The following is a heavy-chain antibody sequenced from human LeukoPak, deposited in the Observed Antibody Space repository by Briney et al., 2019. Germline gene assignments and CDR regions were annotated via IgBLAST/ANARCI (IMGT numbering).Heavy chain of an antibody. CDR3: ARLRSGRYGG. J-gene: IGHJ4*02. CDR2: IIPIFGTA. D-gene: IGHD1-26*01. Sequence: VASVKVSCKASGGTFSSYAISWVRQAPGQGLEWMGGIIPIFGTANYAQKFQGRVTITADESTSTAYMELSSLRSEDTAVYYCARLRSGRYGGWGQGTLVTVSS. V-gene: IGHV1-69*13. CDR1: GGTFSSYA.